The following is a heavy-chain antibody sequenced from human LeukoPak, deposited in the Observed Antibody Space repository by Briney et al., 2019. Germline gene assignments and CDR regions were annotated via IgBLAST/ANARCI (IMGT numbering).Heavy chain of an antibody. Sequence: PGGSLRLSCAASGFTFSSYSMNWVRQAPGKGLEWVSSISSSSSYIYYADSVKGRFTISRDNAKNSLYLQMNSLRAEDTAVYYCASVVLAAGDDYYYGMDVWGKGTTVTVSS. J-gene: IGHJ6*04. CDR2: ISSSSSYI. CDR3: ASVVLAAGDDYYYGMDV. V-gene: IGHV3-21*01. CDR1: GFTFSSYS. D-gene: IGHD2-2*01.